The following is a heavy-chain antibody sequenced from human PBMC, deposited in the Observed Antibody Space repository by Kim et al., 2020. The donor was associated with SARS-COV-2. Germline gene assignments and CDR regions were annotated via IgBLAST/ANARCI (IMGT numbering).Heavy chain of an antibody. Sequence: SETLSLTCAVYGGSFSGYYWSWIRQPPGKGLEWIGEINHSGSTNYNPSLKSRVTISVDTSKNQFSRKLSSVTAADTAVYYCARGRVSSSWDYYYYYMDVWGKGTTVTVAS. CDR2: INHSGST. CDR3: ARGRVSSSWDYYYYYMDV. CDR1: GGSFSGYY. D-gene: IGHD6-13*01. V-gene: IGHV4-34*01. J-gene: IGHJ6*03.